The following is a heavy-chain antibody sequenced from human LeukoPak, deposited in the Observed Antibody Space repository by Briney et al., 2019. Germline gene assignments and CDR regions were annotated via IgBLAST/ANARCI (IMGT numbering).Heavy chain of an antibody. CDR3: ARDWDDGYNDY. CDR1: GFTVSSNY. Sequence: GGSLRLSCAASGFTVSSNYMSWVRQAPGKGLEWVSVIYSGGNTYYADSVKGRFTISRDDSKNTLYLQMNSLRAEDTAVYYCARDWDDGYNDYWGQGTLVTVSS. CDR2: IYSGGNT. D-gene: IGHD5-24*01. V-gene: IGHV3-66*01. J-gene: IGHJ4*02.